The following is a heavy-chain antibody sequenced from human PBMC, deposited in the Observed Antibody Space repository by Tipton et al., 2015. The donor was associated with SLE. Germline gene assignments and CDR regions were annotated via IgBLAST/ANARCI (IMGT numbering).Heavy chain of an antibody. D-gene: IGHD7-27*01. CDR3: ARGGLGSDLRGSIYFGS. CDR1: GASISSYY. J-gene: IGHJ4*02. CDR2: MDHSGST. Sequence: LRLSCTVSGASISSYYWNWIRKAPGKGLEWIAFMDHSGSTNYSPSLKSRVTMSVDMSKNQFSLRLNSVTAADTAVYYCARGGLGSDLRGSIYFGSWGQGTLVTVSS. V-gene: IGHV4-59*01.